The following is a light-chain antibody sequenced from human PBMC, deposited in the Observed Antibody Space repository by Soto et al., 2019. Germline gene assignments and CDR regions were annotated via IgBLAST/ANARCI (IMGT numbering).Light chain of an antibody. CDR2: EVS. Sequence: QSALTQSASVSGSPGQSITISCTGTSSDVGGYNYVSWYQQHPGKAPKLVIFEVSIRPSGVSIRFSGSKSGNTASLTISGLQTEDEADYYCSSYTSRPTLFVFGSGTKVTVL. J-gene: IGLJ1*01. V-gene: IGLV2-14*01. CDR1: SSDVGGYNY. CDR3: SSYTSRPTLFV.